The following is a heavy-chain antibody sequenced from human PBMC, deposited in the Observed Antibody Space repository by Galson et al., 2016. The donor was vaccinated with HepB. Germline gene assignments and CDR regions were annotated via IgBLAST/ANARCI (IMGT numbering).Heavy chain of an antibody. D-gene: IGHD3-16*01. Sequence: SLRLSGAASGVTFRSYSMNWVRQTPGRGLESISYISSSSSTIFYADSVKGRFTISRDNANNSLFLQMNSLRDEDTAVYYCARGVTSFDLWGQGTMVTVSS. J-gene: IGHJ3*01. CDR2: ISSSSSTI. CDR3: ARGVTSFDL. V-gene: IGHV3-48*02. CDR1: GVTFRSYS.